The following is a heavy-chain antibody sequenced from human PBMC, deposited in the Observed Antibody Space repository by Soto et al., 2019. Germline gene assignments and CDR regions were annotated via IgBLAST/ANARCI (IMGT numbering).Heavy chain of an antibody. Sequence: QVQLVQSGAEVKKPGSSVKVSCKASGGTFSSYAISWVRQAPGQGLEWMGGIIPIFGTANYAQKFQGRVTITANESTSTAYMELISLRSEDTAVYYCARGHIVVVTAPNYYYGMDVWGQGTTVTVSS. CDR2: IIPIFGTA. D-gene: IGHD2-21*02. V-gene: IGHV1-69*12. CDR1: GGTFSSYA. J-gene: IGHJ6*02. CDR3: ARGHIVVVTAPNYYYGMDV.